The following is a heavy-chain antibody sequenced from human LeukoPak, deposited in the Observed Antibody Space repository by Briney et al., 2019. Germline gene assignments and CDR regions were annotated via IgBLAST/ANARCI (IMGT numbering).Heavy chain of an antibody. V-gene: IGHV3-11*04. Sequence: PGGSLRLSCAASGFTFSDYYMSWIRQAPGEGLEWVSYITSSGSTIYYADSVKGRFTISRDNAKNSLFLQMNSLRAEDTAVYYCARLRYYGMDVWGQGTTVTVSS. J-gene: IGHJ6*02. CDR3: ARLRYYGMDV. CDR2: ITSSGSTI. CDR1: GFTFSDYY.